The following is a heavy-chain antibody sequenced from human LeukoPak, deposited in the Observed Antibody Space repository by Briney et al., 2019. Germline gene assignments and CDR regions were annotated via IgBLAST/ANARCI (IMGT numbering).Heavy chain of an antibody. CDR3: ARTRGTYGSGSYLYYFDY. Sequence: SETLSLTCTVSGGSISSYYWSWIRQPPGKGLEWIGYIYYSGSTNYNPSLKSRVTISVDTSKNQFSLKLSSVTAADTAVYYCARTRGTYGSGSYLYYFDYWGQGTLVTVSS. V-gene: IGHV4-59*01. J-gene: IGHJ4*02. D-gene: IGHD3-10*01. CDR1: GGSISSYY. CDR2: IYYSGST.